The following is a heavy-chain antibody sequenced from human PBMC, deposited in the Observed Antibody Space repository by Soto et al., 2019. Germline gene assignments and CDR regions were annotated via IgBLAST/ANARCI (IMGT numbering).Heavy chain of an antibody. D-gene: IGHD3-3*01. V-gene: IGHV2-5*02. J-gene: IGHJ4*02. Sequence: QITLNESGPTQVKPRQTLTLTCTFSGFSLTTSGVGVGWIRQSPGKAPEWLALIYWDDDKRYSPSLKSRLTITKDTSKNQLVLTMADLDPADKATYYCAHRVLRTVFGLVTTTAIYFDFWGQGTPVAVSS. CDR3: AHRVLRTVFGLVTTTAIYFDF. CDR1: GFSLTTSGVG. CDR2: IYWDDDK.